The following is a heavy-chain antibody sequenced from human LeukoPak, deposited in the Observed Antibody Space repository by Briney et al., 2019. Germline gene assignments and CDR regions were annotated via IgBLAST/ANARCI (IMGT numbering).Heavy chain of an antibody. CDR2: INPSGGST. D-gene: IGHD3-3*01. CDR1: GYTFTSYY. J-gene: IGHJ6*03. V-gene: IGHV1-46*01. Sequence: ASVKVSCKASGYTFTSYYMHWVRQAPGQGLEWMGIINPSGGSTSYAQKFQGRVTMTRDMSTSTVYMELSSLRSEDTAVYYCAREGNYDFWSGYHLQYYYYYMDVWGKGTTVTVSS. CDR3: AREGNYDFWSGYHLQYYYYYMDV.